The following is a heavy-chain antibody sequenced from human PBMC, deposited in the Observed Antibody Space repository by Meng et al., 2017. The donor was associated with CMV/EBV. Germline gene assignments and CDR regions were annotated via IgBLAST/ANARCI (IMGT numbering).Heavy chain of an antibody. J-gene: IGHJ4*02. V-gene: IGHV3-7*01. D-gene: IGHD5-12*01. CDR3: ARGVKSGYSGYDLAVYSFDY. Sequence: GGSLRLSCAASGFTFSSYWMSWVRQAPGKGLEWVANIKQDGSEKYYVDSVKGRFTISRDNATNSLYLQMNSLRAEDTAVYYCARGVKSGYSGYDLAVYSFDYWGQGTLVTVSS. CDR1: GFTFSSYW. CDR2: IKQDGSEK.